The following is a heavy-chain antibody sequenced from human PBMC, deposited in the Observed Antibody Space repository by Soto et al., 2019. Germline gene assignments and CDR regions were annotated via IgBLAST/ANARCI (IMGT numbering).Heavy chain of an antibody. CDR1: GFTFSSYG. J-gene: IGHJ5*02. CDR2: ISYDGSNK. V-gene: IGHV3-30*18. Sequence: QVQLVESGGGVVQPGRSLRLSCAASGFTFSSYGMHWVRQAPGKGLEWVAVISYDGSNKYYADSVKGRFTISRDNSKNTLYLQMNSLRAEDTAVYYCAEITMVRGVGSWGQGTLVTVSS. D-gene: IGHD3-10*01. CDR3: AEITMVRGVGS.